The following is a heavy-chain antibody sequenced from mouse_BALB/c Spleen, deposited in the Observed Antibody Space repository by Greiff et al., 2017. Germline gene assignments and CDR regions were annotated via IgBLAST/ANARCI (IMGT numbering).Heavy chain of an antibody. J-gene: IGHJ4*01. CDR2: ISSGGSYT. CDR3: TRDEGGMDY. CDR1: GFTFSSYT. V-gene: IGHV5-6-4*01. Sequence: EVQLVESGGGLVKPGGSLKLSCAASGFTFSSYTMSWVRQTPEKRLEWVATISSGGSYTYYPDSVKGRFTISRDNAKNTLYLQMSSLKSEDTAMYYCTRDEGGMDYWGQGTSVTVSS.